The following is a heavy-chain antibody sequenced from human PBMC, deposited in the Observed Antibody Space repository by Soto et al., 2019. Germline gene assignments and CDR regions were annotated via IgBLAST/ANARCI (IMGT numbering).Heavy chain of an antibody. J-gene: IGHJ4*02. CDR3: ASRVLWLGLFIDY. V-gene: IGHV4-34*01. CDR1: GWSFSGYY. CDR2: INHSGST. D-gene: IGHD6-19*01. Sequence: QVQLQQWGAGLLKPSETLSLTCAVYGWSFSGYYWSWIRQPPGKGLEWIGEINHSGSTNYNPSLTSRVTISVDTAKNQFSLKLSYVTAEDTAVYYCASRVLWLGLFIDYWGQGTLVTVSS.